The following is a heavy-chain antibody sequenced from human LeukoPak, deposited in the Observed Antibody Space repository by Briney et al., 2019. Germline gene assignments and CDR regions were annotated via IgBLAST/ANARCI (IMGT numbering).Heavy chain of an antibody. CDR1: GFRFSSYA. J-gene: IGHJ4*02. CDR2: IYSGGNT. D-gene: IGHD1-26*01. V-gene: IGHV3-53*01. CDR3: ARDRVGATTNFDY. Sequence: PGGSLRLSCAASGFRFSSYAMSWVRQAPGKGLEWVSVIYSGGNTYYADSVKGRFTISRDNSKNTLYLQMNSLRAEDTAVYYCARDRVGATTNFDYWGQGTLVTVSS.